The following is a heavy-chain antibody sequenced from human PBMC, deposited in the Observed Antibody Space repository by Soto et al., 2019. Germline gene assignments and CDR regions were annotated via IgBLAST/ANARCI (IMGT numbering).Heavy chain of an antibody. CDR1: GYTFTSYD. Sequence: VASVKVSCKASGYTFTSYDINWVRQATGQGLEWMGWMNPNSGNTGYAQKFQGRVTMTRNTSISTAYMELSSLRSEDTAVYYCARASSRVDGMDVWGQGXTVTVYS. V-gene: IGHV1-8*01. CDR2: MNPNSGNT. J-gene: IGHJ6*02. CDR3: ARASSRVDGMDV. D-gene: IGHD6-13*01.